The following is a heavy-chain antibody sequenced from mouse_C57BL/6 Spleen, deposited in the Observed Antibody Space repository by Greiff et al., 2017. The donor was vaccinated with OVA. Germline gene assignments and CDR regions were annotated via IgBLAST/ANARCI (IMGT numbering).Heavy chain of an antibody. J-gene: IGHJ4*01. V-gene: IGHV2-9-1*01. D-gene: IGHD2-1*01. CDR3: ARGGNPYAMDY. CDR2: IWTGGGT. Sequence: VQLVESGPGLVAPSQSLSITCTVSGFSLTSYAISWVRQPPGKGLEWLGVIWTGGGTTYNSALKSRLSISKDNSKSQVFLKMNSLQTDDTDRYYCARGGNPYAMDYWGQGTSVTVSS. CDR1: GFSLTSYA.